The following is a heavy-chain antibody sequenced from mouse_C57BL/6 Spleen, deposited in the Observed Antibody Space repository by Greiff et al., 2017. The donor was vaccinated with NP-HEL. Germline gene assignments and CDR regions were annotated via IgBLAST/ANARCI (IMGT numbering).Heavy chain of an antibody. CDR3: AREGAWFAY. J-gene: IGHJ3*01. V-gene: IGHV5-4*01. CDR1: GFTSSSYA. CDR2: ISDGGSYT. Sequence: EVQRVESGGGLVKPGGSLKLSCAASGFTSSSYAMSWVRQTPEKRLEWVATISDGGSYTYYPDNVKGRFTISRDNAKNNLYLQMSHLKSEDTAMYYCAREGAWFAYWGQGTLVTVSA.